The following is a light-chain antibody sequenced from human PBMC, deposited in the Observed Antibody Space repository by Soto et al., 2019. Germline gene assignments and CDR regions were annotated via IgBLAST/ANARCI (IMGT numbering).Light chain of an antibody. Sequence: AIQMTQYPSSLSASVGDRVTITWQASQDISNYLNWYQQKPGKAPKLLIYAASNLQSGVPARFSGSGSGTDFTLTISSLQPEDFATYYCLQKYFYPFTFGPGTKVDIK. CDR2: AAS. J-gene: IGKJ3*01. V-gene: IGKV1-6*01. CDR1: QDISNY. CDR3: LQKYFYPFT.